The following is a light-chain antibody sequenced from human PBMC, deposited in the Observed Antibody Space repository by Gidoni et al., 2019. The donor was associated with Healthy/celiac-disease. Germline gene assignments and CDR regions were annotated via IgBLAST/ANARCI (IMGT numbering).Light chain of an antibody. CDR2: EVS. CDR1: SSDVGSYNL. V-gene: IGLV2-23*02. CDR3: CSYAGSSTPVV. Sequence: QSALTQPDSVSGSPGQSITISCTGTSSDVGSYNLGSWYQQHPGKAPKLMIYEVSKRPAGVSNRFSGSKSGNTASLTLSGLQAEDEADYYCCSYAGSSTPVVFGGGTKLTVL. J-gene: IGLJ2*01.